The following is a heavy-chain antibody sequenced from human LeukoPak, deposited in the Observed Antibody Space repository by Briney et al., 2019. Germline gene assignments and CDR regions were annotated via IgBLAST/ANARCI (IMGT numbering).Heavy chain of an antibody. J-gene: IGHJ5*02. CDR3: ARGSRSWFDP. CDR2: INHSGST. Sequence: SETLSLTCAVYGGSFSGYYWSWIRQPPGKGLEWIGEINHSGSTNYNPSLKSRVTISVDTSKNQLSLKLSSVTAADTAVYYCARGSRSWFDPWGQGTLVTVSS. V-gene: IGHV4-34*01. CDR1: GGSFSGYY.